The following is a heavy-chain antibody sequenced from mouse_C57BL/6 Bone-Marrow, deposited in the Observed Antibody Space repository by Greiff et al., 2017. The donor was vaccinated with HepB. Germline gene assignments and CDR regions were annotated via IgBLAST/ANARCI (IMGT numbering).Heavy chain of an antibody. D-gene: IGHD3-3*01. J-gene: IGHJ4*01. CDR2: INYDGSST. Sequence: DVQLVESEGGLVQPGSSMKLSCTASGFTFSDYYMAWVRQVPEKGLEWVANINYDGSSTYYLDSLKSRFIISRDNAKNILYLQMSSLKSEDTATYYCAREGGRYYAMDYWGQGTSVTVSS. CDR3: AREGGRYYAMDY. V-gene: IGHV5-16*01. CDR1: GFTFSDYY.